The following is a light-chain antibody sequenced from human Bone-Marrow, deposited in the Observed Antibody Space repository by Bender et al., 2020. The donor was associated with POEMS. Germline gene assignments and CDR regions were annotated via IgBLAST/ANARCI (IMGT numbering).Light chain of an antibody. J-gene: IGLJ2*01. CDR1: TLGQNY. CDR3: QSYDGSTVL. V-gene: IGLV3-1*01. Sequence: DLSQPPSVSVSPGQTATISCSGSTLGQNYVCWYQKKSGQSPVLVIYQDTKRPPGMPGGFPGPNPGKPATLTITGTQPMDEADYFCQSYDGSTVLFGGGTKLT. CDR2: QDT.